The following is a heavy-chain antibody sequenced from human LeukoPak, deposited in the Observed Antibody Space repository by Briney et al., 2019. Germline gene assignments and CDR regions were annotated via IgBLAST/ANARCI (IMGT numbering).Heavy chain of an antibody. D-gene: IGHD6-13*01. J-gene: IGHJ4*02. Sequence: SQTLSLTCTVSGGSIVSHYWNWIRQPAGRGLEWIGRFYASGTTNTSPSLKSRVTMPVDTSKNQFSLKLSSVTAADTAVYYCAKDSSTWGNLAGHFDSWGQGTLVTVSS. CDR2: FYASGTT. CDR3: AKDSSTWGNLAGHFDS. CDR1: GGSIVSHY. V-gene: IGHV4-4*07.